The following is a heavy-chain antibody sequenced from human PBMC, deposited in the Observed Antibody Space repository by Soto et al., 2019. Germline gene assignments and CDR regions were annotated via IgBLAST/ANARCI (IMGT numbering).Heavy chain of an antibody. D-gene: IGHD6-19*01. J-gene: IGHJ4*02. CDR3: AKEGEHSSGWANFDY. Sequence: EVQLLESGGGLVQPGGSLRLSCAASGFTFSSYAMSWVRQAPGKGLEWVSAISGSGISTYYAASVKGRFTISRDNSKNQLYLQMNSLRAEDTAVYYCAKEGEHSSGWANFDYSGQGTLVTVSS. CDR2: ISGSGIST. CDR1: GFTFSSYA. V-gene: IGHV3-23*01.